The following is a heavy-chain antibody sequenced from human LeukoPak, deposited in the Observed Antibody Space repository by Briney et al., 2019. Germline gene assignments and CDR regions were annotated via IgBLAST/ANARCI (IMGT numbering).Heavy chain of an antibody. CDR1: GFAFNTYS. Sequence: PGGSLRLSCAASGFAFNTYSMNWVRQAPGKGLEWVSYIRSDSTIINYAESVKGRFPISRDNAKNSLYLQMNSLRAEDTAVYFCARVQAGKWDFDFWGQGTLVTVSS. V-gene: IGHV3-48*01. CDR2: IRSDSTII. D-gene: IGHD2-8*01. CDR3: ARVQAGKWDFDF. J-gene: IGHJ4*02.